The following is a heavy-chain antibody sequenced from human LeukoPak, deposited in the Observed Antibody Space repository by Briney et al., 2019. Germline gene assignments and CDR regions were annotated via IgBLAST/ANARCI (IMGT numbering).Heavy chain of an antibody. J-gene: IGHJ4*02. CDR2: IWYDGSNK. CDR1: GFTFSSYG. D-gene: IGHD3-9*01. Sequence: GGSLRLSCAPSGFTFSSYGMHWVRQAPGKGLEWVAVIWYDGSNKYYADSVKGRFTISRDNSKNTLYLQMNSLRAEDTAVYYCAKGPRGSQYYDILTGYYRLDFDYWGQGTLVTVSS. V-gene: IGHV3-33*06. CDR3: AKGPRGSQYYDILTGYYRLDFDY.